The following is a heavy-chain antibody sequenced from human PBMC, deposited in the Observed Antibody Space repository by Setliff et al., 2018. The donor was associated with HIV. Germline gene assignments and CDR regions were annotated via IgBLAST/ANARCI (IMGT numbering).Heavy chain of an antibody. CDR1: GFTFRSYG. J-gene: IGHJ4*02. Sequence: GGSLRLSCAASGFTFRSYGMHWVRQAPGKGLEWVAFIRYDGSNKYYEDSVKGRFTISRDSSRNTLYLQTNSLRAEDTAVYYCAKSRDLGVIIHYFDYWGQGTLVTVSS. V-gene: IGHV3-30*02. D-gene: IGHD3-16*01. CDR3: AKSRDLGVIIHYFDY. CDR2: IRYDGSNK.